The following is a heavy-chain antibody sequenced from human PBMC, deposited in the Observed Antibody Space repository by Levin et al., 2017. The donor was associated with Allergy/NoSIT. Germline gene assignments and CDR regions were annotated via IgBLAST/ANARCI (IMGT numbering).Heavy chain of an antibody. V-gene: IGHV5-51*01. CDR1: GYSFTSYW. D-gene: IGHD1-26*01. CDR2: IYPGDSDT. Sequence: PGGSLRLSCKGSGYSFTSYWIGWVRQMPGKGLEWMGIIYPGDSDTRYSPSFQGQVTISADKSISTAYLQWSNLKASDTAVYYCARQGGRFSGSYGNWGQGTLVIVSS. CDR3: ARQGGRFSGSYGN. J-gene: IGHJ4*02.